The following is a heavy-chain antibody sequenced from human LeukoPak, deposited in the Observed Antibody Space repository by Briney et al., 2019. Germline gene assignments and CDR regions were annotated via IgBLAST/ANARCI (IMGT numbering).Heavy chain of an antibody. CDR1: GYTFTSYY. CDR3: ARDQDDDYYDSSGYYGRLDY. V-gene: IGHV1-46*01. Sequence: ASVKVSCKASGYTFTSYYMHWVRQAPGQGLEWMGIINPSGGSTSYAQRFQGRATMTRDMSTSTVYMELSSLRSEDTAVYYCARDQDDDYYDSSGYYGRLDYWGQGTLVTVSS. J-gene: IGHJ4*02. CDR2: INPSGGST. D-gene: IGHD3-22*01.